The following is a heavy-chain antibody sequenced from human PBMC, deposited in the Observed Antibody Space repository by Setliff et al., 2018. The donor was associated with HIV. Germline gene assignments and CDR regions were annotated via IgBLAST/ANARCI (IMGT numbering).Heavy chain of an antibody. CDR2: AYHSGRT. J-gene: IGHJ4*02. V-gene: IGHV4-38-2*01. CDR3: VHSLLGAPMVDY. Sequence: SETLSLTCAVSGYSITSGYSWGWIRQSPGKGLEWIGNAYHSGRTYYNPSLKSRVAMSIDTSKNQFSLRLNSVTAADAAMYYCVHSLLGAPMVDYWGQGTLVTVSS. D-gene: IGHD3-16*01. CDR1: GYSITSGYS.